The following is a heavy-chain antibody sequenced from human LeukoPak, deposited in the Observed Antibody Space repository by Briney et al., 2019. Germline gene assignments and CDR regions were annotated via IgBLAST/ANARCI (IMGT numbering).Heavy chain of an antibody. D-gene: IGHD6-6*01. V-gene: IGHV1-69*05. CDR3: AREYSSSSPHFDY. Sequence: SVKVSCKASGGTFSSYAISWVRQAPGQGLEWMGGIIPILGTANYAQKFQGRVTITTDESTSTAYMELSSLRSEDTAVYYCAREYSSSSPHFDYWGQGTLVTVSS. J-gene: IGHJ4*02. CDR2: IIPILGTA. CDR1: GGTFSSYA.